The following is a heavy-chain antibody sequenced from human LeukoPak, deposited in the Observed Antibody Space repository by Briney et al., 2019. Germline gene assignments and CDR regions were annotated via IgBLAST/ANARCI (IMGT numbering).Heavy chain of an antibody. V-gene: IGHV1-69*04. D-gene: IGHD4-17*01. CDR1: GGTFSSYA. CDR2: IIPILGIA. CDR3: ARVPPTTVTTYYYYYGMDV. Sequence: SVKVSCKASGGTFSSYAISWVRQAPGQGLEWMGRIIPILGIANYAQKFQGRVTITADKSTSTAYMELSSLRSEDTAVYYCARVPPTTVTTYYYYYGMDVWGQGTTVTVSS. J-gene: IGHJ6*02.